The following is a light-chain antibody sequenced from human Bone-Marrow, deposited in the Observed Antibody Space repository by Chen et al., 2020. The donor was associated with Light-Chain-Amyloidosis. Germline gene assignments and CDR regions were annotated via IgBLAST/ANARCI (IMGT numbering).Light chain of an antibody. CDR2: GAS. CDR1: QSVGSN. J-gene: IGKJ4*02. CDR3: QQYEYWPPLT. Sequence: VMTQSPATLSVSPGERVTLSCRASQSVGSNLAWYQQRPGQAHRLLIYGASTRATGIPARFSGGGSGTEFTLTISSLQSEDFAVYYCQQYEYWPPLTFGAGTKVEMK. V-gene: IGKV3-15*01.